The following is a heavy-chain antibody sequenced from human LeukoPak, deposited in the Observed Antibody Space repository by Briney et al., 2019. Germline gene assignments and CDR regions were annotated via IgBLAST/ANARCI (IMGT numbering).Heavy chain of an antibody. CDR1: GFTFSSYS. CDR2: ISSSSSYI. J-gene: IGHJ3*01. Sequence: PGGSLRLSCAASGFTFSSYSMNWVRQAPGKGLEWVSSISSSSSYIYYADSVKGRFTISRDNAKNSLYLQMNSLRAEDTAVYYCARDPREYSSGWYSWGQGTMVTVSS. V-gene: IGHV3-21*01. CDR3: ARDPREYSSGWYS. D-gene: IGHD6-19*01.